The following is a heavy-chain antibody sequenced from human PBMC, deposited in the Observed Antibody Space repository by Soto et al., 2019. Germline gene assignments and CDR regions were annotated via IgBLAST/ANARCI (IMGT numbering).Heavy chain of an antibody. J-gene: IGHJ5*02. CDR2: IYPGDSDT. CDR3: ARQPVLLWFGELLQTNWFDP. D-gene: IGHD3-10*01. CDR1: GYSFTSYW. Sequence: PGESLKISCKGSGYSFTSYWIGWVRQMPGKGLEWMGIIYPGDSDTRYSPSFQGQVTISADKSISTAYLQWSSLKASDTAMYYCARQPVLLWFGELLQTNWFDPWGQATLVTLSS. V-gene: IGHV5-51*01.